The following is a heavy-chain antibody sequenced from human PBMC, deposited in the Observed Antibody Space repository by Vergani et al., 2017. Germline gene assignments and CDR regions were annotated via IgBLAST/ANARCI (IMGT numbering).Heavy chain of an antibody. CDR3: ARAAAGIPPHSFKVQPFDY. D-gene: IGHD6-13*01. CDR1: GGSISSGGYY. Sequence: QVQLQESGPGLVKPSQTLSLTCTVSGGSISSGGYYWSWIRQHPGKGLEWIGYIYYSGSTYYNPSLKSRVTISVDTSKNQFSLKLSSVTAADTAVYYCARAAAGIPPHSFKVQPFDYWGQGTLVTVSS. V-gene: IGHV4-31*03. J-gene: IGHJ4*02. CDR2: IYYSGST.